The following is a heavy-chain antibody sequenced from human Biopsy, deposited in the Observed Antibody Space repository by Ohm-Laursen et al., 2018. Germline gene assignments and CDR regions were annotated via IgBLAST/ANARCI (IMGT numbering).Heavy chain of an antibody. CDR1: GFTFSSYW. V-gene: IGHV3-7*01. CDR3: AKDLHNYGMDV. Sequence: SLRLSCAASGFTFSSYWMTWVRQAPGKGLEWVANIHQDESEKYYVDSVRGRFTISRDNAKNTLHLQMNSLRADDTAIYYCAKDLHNYGMDVWGQGTTVTVSS. J-gene: IGHJ6*02. CDR2: IHQDESEK.